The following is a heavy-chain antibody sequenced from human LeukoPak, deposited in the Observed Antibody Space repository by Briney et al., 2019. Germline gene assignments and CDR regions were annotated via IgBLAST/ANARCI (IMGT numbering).Heavy chain of an antibody. CDR3: ARDKWQSLLWFGELSD. CDR2: ISYNGRGT. V-gene: IGHV3-64*01. Sequence: PGGSLRLSCAVSGFTFSSYAMRWVRQAPGKGLEYVSAISYNGRGTHYAHSVKGRFTISRDNSKNTLYLQMGSLRPEDMAVYYCARDKWQSLLWFGELSDWGQGTLVTVSS. J-gene: IGHJ4*02. D-gene: IGHD3-10*01. CDR1: GFTFSSYA.